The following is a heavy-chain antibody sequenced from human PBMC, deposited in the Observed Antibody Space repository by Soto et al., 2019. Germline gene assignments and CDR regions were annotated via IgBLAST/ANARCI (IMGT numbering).Heavy chain of an antibody. J-gene: IGHJ4*02. Sequence: QVQRVQSGTEVKEPGASVKVSGKASGYTFTRYGISWVRQAPGQGLEWMAWTSANNDNTNYAEKVQGRVTLTTDTSTGTAYMELRSLRSDDTAVYYCARDERGTCTGTNCYYFDYWGQGTLVTVSS. CDR3: ARDERGTCTGTNCYYFDY. D-gene: IGHD2-2*01. V-gene: IGHV1-18*04. CDR1: GYTFTRYG. CDR2: TSANNDNT.